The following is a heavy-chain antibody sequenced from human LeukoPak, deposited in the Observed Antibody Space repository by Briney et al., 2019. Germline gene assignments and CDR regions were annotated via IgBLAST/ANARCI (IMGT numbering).Heavy chain of an antibody. CDR2: INPNSGGT. CDR3: ARDRGPADYYDSSGYYGAFDI. V-gene: IGHV1-2*02. J-gene: IGHJ3*02. Sequence: ASVKVSCKASGYTFTGYYMHWVRQAPGQGLEWMGWINPNSGGTNYAQKFQGRVTMTRDTSISTAYMELSRLRSGDTAVYYCARDRGPADYYDSSGYYGAFDIWGQGTMVTVSS. D-gene: IGHD3-22*01. CDR1: GYTFTGYY.